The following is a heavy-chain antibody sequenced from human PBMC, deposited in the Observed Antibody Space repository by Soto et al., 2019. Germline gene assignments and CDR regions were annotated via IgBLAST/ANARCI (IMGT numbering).Heavy chain of an antibody. J-gene: IGHJ6*03. Sequence: QLQLQESGPGLVKPSETLSLTCTVSGGSISSSSYYWGWIRQPPGKGLEWIGSIYYSGSTYYNPSLKSRVTISVDTSKNQSSLKLSSVTAADTAVYYCARDSIAAAGTYYYYMDVWGKGTTVTVSS. CDR1: GGSISSSSYY. V-gene: IGHV4-39*02. CDR3: ARDSIAAAGTYYYYMDV. D-gene: IGHD6-13*01. CDR2: IYYSGST.